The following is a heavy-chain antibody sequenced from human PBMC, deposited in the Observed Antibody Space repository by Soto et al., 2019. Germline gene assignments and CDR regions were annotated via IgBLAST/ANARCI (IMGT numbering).Heavy chain of an antibody. D-gene: IGHD6-13*01. J-gene: IGHJ6*02. CDR3: ARGVAAAGEGLYYYYGMDV. CDR2: IKPSGGST. CDR1: GYTFTSYY. Sequence: ASVKVSCKASGYTFTSYYMHWVRQAPGQGLEWMGIIKPSGGSTSYAQKFQGRVTITADESTSTAYMELSSLRSEDTAVYYCARGVAAAGEGLYYYYGMDVWGQGTTVTVSS. V-gene: IGHV1-46*01.